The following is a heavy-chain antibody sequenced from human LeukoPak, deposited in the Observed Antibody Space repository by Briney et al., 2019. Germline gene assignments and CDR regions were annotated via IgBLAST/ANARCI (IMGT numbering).Heavy chain of an antibody. Sequence: GSLRLSCAASGFTFSSYWMSWVRQAPGKGLEWVATIKQDGSDIYYVDSVKGRFTISRDNAQNSLYLQMNSLRDEDTAVYFCASMWEGGYWGQGILVTVSS. CDR1: GFTFSSYW. CDR3: ASMWEGGY. J-gene: IGHJ4*02. V-gene: IGHV3-7*01. D-gene: IGHD1-26*01. CDR2: IKQDGSDI.